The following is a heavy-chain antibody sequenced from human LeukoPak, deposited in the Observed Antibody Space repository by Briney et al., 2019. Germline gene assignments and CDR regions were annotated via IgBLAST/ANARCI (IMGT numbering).Heavy chain of an antibody. CDR2: ISPDATNS. V-gene: IGHV3-74*03. Sequence: GGSLRLSCAASGFTFSVYYMFWVRQAPGKGLVWVSNISPDATNSKYADFVEGRFTISRDNAKNTLYLQLNSLRVEDAAVYYCAAGYRSAYSWDSWGQGTLVTVSS. CDR1: GFTFSVYY. CDR3: AAGYRSAYSWDS. D-gene: IGHD5-12*01. J-gene: IGHJ4*02.